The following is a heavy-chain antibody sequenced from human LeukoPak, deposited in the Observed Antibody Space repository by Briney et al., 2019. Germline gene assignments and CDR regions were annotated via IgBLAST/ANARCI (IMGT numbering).Heavy chain of an antibody. D-gene: IGHD6-19*01. CDR1: GFTFSSYA. J-gene: IGHJ4*02. Sequence: GGSLRLSCAASGFTFSSYAMSWVRQAPGKGLEWVSAISGSGGSTYYADSVEGRFTISRDNSKNTLYLQMNSLRAEDTAVYYCAKRTKNTIAVADYFDYWGQGTLVTVSS. V-gene: IGHV3-23*01. CDR2: ISGSGGST. CDR3: AKRTKNTIAVADYFDY.